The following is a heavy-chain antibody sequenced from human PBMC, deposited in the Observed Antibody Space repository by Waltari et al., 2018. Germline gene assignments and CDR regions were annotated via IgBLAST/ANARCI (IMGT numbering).Heavy chain of an antibody. V-gene: IGHV3-7*01. CDR2: IKQDGSEK. J-gene: IGHJ4*02. D-gene: IGHD5-12*01. CDR1: GFTFSSYW. Sequence: EVQLVESGGGLVQPGGSLRLSCAASGFTFSSYWMSWVRQAPGKGLEWVANIKQDGSEKYYVDSVKGRFTISRDNAKNSLYLQMNSLRAEDTAVYYCARASSGYSGYGPFDYWGQGTLVTVSS. CDR3: ARASSGYSGYGPFDY.